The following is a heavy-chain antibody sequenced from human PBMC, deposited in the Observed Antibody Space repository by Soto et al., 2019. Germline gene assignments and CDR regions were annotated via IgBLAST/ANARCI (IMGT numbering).Heavy chain of an antibody. CDR2: IDVGSGNA. D-gene: IGHD3-3*01. CDR3: ARDSYYDFWSGFGGDYYYCGMDV. CDR1: GFTFSSSA. V-gene: IGHV1-58*01. Sequence: VASVKVSCKTFGFTFSSSAVHWVRQARGHRLQWIGWIDVGSGNANYAQMLQERIGISRDMSTSTAYMELSSLRPEDTAVYYCARDSYYDFWSGFGGDYYYCGMDVWGQ. J-gene: IGHJ6*02.